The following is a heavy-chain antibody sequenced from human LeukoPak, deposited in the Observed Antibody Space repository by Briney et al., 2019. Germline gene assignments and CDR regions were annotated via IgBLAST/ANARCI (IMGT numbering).Heavy chain of an antibody. D-gene: IGHD5-18*01. CDR3: ASRWGYGYITYYFDY. CDR2: IYYSGTT. CDR1: GDSISSSSYY. J-gene: IGHJ4*02. V-gene: IGHV4-39*01. Sequence: PSETLSLTCTVSGDSISSSSYYWGWIRQPRGKGLEWIGSIYYSGTTYYNPSLKSRITISVDTSKNQFSLKLSSVTAADTAVYYCASRWGYGYITYYFDYWGQGTLVTVSS.